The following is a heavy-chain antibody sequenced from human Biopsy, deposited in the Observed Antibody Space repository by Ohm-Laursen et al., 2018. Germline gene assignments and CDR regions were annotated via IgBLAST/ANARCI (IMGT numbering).Heavy chain of an antibody. CDR3: ASGQGDPLGVRIITWSFNF. CDR1: TGTFDSYG. D-gene: IGHD2-21*01. J-gene: IGHJ4*02. V-gene: IGHV1-69*06. Sequence: ASVKVSCKTSTGTFDSYGVTWVRQAPGQGLEWMGGIIPYFLRTYIPQKLQGRVTITADKSTNTGYMQLTSLRSDDTAVYYCASGQGDPLGVRIITWSFNFWGQGTLVTVSS. CDR2: IIPYFLRT.